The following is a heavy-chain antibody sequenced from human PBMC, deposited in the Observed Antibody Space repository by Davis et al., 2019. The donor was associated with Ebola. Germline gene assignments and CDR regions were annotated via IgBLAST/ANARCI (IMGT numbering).Heavy chain of an antibody. CDR2: IYHSGST. V-gene: IGHV4-4*02. CDR1: GGSISSSNW. J-gene: IGHJ4*02. CDR3: ASLTVVTSIDY. D-gene: IGHD4-23*01. Sequence: MPGGSLRLSCAVSGGSISSSNWWSWVRQPPGKGLEWIGEIYHSGSTNYNPSLKSRVTISVDKSKNQFSLKLSSVTAADTAVYYCASLTVVTSIDYWGQGTLVTVSS.